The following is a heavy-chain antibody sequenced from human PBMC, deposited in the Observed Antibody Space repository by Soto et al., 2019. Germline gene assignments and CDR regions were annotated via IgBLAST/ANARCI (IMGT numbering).Heavy chain of an antibody. CDR2: INPNSGGT. CDR3: AREAVAGYKYYYYSYGMAV. Sequence: AASVKVSCKASGYTFTGYYMHWVRQAPGQGLEWMGWINPNSGGTNYAQKFQGWVTMTRDTSISTAYMELSRLRSDDTAVYYCAREAVAGYKYYYYSYGMAVGGKGTTVPVPS. J-gene: IGHJ6*04. V-gene: IGHV1-2*04. D-gene: IGHD6-19*01. CDR1: GYTFTGYY.